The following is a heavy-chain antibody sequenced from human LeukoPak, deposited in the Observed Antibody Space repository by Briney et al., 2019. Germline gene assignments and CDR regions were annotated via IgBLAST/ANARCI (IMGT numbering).Heavy chain of an antibody. CDR3: VKVYKQWLVSYYYYMDV. Sequence: GGSLRLSCAVSGFTFSNCAMSWVRQAPGKGLEWVSALSSSSSYIYYADSVKGRFTISRDNSKNTLYLQMNSLRGEDTAVYYCVKVYKQWLVSYYYYMDVWGKGTTVTVSS. CDR2: LSSSSSYI. J-gene: IGHJ6*03. CDR1: GFTFSNCA. V-gene: IGHV3-23*01. D-gene: IGHD6-19*01.